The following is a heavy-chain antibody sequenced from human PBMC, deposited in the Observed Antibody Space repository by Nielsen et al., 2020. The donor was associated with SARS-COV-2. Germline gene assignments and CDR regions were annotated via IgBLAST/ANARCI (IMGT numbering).Heavy chain of an antibody. CDR2: IRSKAYGGTT. D-gene: IGHD2-21*02. J-gene: IGHJ4*02. CDR1: GFTFGDYA. V-gene: IGHV3-49*04. CDR3: TRDPRAYCGGDCYPAYFDY. Sequence: GGSLRLSCTASGFTFGDYAMSWVRQAPGKGLEWVGFIRSKAYGGTTEYAASVKGRFTISRDDSKSIAYLQMNSLKTEDTAVYYCTRDPRAYCGGDCYPAYFDYWGQGTLVTVSS.